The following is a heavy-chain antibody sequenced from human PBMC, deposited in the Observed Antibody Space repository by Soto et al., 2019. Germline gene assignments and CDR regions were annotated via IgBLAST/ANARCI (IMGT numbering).Heavy chain of an antibody. J-gene: IGHJ5*02. CDR2: IYYSGST. V-gene: IGHV4-59*01. D-gene: IGHD3-10*01. CDR3: ARAGTTMVRGVISGWFDP. Sequence: PSQTHPLSYTVSGGHISSYYWSWIRQPPGKGLEWIGYIYYSGSTNYNPSLKSRVTISVDTSKNQFSLKLSSVTAADTAVYYCARAGTTMVRGVISGWFDPWGQGTLVTVSS. CDR1: GGHISSYY.